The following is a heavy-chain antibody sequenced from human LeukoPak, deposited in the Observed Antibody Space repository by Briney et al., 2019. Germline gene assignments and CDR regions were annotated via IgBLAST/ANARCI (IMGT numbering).Heavy chain of an antibody. D-gene: IGHD1-26*01. J-gene: IGHJ4*02. Sequence: GGSLRPSCAASGFTFSSYGMSWVRQAPGKGLEWVSAISGSGGSTYYADSVKGRFTISRDNSKNTLYLQMNSLGAEDTAVYYCAKDRGSGSYYGLFDYWGQGTLVTVSS. CDR2: ISGSGGST. CDR1: GFTFSSYG. V-gene: IGHV3-23*01. CDR3: AKDRGSGSYYGLFDY.